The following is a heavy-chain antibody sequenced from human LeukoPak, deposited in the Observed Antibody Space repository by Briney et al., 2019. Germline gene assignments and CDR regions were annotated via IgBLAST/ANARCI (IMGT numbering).Heavy chain of an antibody. CDR3: ARRPDGTSHFDY. D-gene: IGHD6-6*01. CDR2: VYYSGST. CDR1: GGSIRSYF. Sequence: PWETLSLTCTVSGGSIRSYFWSWIRQPPGKGLEWIGYVYYSGSTNYNPSLKSRVTISVDTSKKQFSLKLSSVTAADTAVYYCARRPDGTSHFDYWGQGTLVTVSS. J-gene: IGHJ4*02. V-gene: IGHV4-59*08.